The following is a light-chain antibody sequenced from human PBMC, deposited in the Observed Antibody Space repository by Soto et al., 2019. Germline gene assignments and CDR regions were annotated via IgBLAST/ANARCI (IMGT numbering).Light chain of an antibody. CDR2: AAS. CDR1: QSISND. V-gene: IGKV1-39*01. CDR3: QQRYSIPS. J-gene: IGKJ1*01. Sequence: DIQMTQSPSSLSAYVGDRVTITCRASQSISNDLNCYQQKPGKAPKFLIYAASSLQSGVPSRFSGSGSGTEFTLTISSLQPEYFATYYCQQRYSIPSFGQGTKVEI.